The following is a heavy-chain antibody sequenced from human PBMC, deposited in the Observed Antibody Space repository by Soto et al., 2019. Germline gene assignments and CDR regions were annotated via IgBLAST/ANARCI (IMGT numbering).Heavy chain of an antibody. Sequence: ASLKVSCKVSGYTLTELSMHWVRQAPGKGREWMGGFEPEDGETIYAQKFQGRVTMTEDTSTDTAYMELSSLRSEDTAVYYCATPYYDSSGYYYRPGAFDIWGQGTMVTVS. V-gene: IGHV1-24*01. CDR2: FEPEDGET. CDR3: ATPYYDSSGYYYRPGAFDI. D-gene: IGHD3-22*01. CDR1: GYTLTELS. J-gene: IGHJ3*02.